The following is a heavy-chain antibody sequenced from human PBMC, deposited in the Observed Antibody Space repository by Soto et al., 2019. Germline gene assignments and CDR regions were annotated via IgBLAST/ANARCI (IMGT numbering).Heavy chain of an antibody. CDR1: GFTFSRYE. Sequence: PGGSLRLSCAASGFTFSRYEMDWVRQAPGKGLEWVSYISNSGSTIYYADSAKGRFTISRDNAKNSLYLQMNSLRAEDTAVYYCARESVGGHDAFDIWGQGTTVIVSS. V-gene: IGHV3-48*03. J-gene: IGHJ3*02. CDR3: ARESVGGHDAFDI. CDR2: ISNSGSTI. D-gene: IGHD3-16*01.